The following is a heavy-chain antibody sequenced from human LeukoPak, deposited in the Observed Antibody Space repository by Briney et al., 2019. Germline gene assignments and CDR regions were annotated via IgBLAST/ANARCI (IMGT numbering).Heavy chain of an antibody. Sequence: SETLSLTCTVSGGPISSNYWSWIRQSPGKGLEWIGFVYNRGRTNYNPSLKSRVTISVDTSKNQFSLRLRSVTAADTAVYYCAREGGSGTPFDYWGQGTLVTVSS. D-gene: IGHD3-10*01. CDR3: AREGGSGTPFDY. CDR2: VYNRGRT. V-gene: IGHV4-59*01. CDR1: GGPISSNY. J-gene: IGHJ4*02.